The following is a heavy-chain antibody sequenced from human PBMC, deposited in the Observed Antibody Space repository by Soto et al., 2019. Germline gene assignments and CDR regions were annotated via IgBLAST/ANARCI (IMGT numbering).Heavy chain of an antibody. Sequence: EERLVQSGGGLVQPGGSLRLSCAASGFSVGGNYMSWVRQAPGKGLVLVSLIYSGGNPFYADSMKGRFTLSRDNSNNMLYLQMDSLRAEDTAVYYCARGPNSDCWGQGTLVIVSS. D-gene: IGHD2-21*01. CDR2: IYSGGNP. J-gene: IGHJ4*02. CDR3: ARGPNSDC. CDR1: GFSVGGNY. V-gene: IGHV3-53*01.